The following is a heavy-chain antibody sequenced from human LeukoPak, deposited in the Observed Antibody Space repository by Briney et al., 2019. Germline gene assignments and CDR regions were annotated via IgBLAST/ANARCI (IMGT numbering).Heavy chain of an antibody. CDR1: GFTFSSYA. Sequence: PGGSLRLSCAASGFTFSSYAMSWVRQAPGKGLEWVSAISGSGGSTYYADSVKGRFTISRDNSKNTLYLQMDSLRAEDTAVYYCAKHIAAAGRVYYFDYWGQGTLVTVSS. J-gene: IGHJ4*02. D-gene: IGHD6-13*01. CDR2: ISGSGGST. CDR3: AKHIAAAGRVYYFDY. V-gene: IGHV3-23*01.